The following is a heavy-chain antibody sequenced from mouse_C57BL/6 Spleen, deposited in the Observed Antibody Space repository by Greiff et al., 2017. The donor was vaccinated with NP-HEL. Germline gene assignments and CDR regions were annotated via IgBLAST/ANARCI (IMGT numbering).Heavy chain of an antibody. J-gene: IGHJ3*01. V-gene: IGHV1-15*01. CDR1: GYTFTDYE. D-gene: IGHD1-1*01. CDR3: QFIEAY. CDR2: IDPETGGT. Sequence: QVQLKESGAELVRPGASVTLSCKASGYTFTDYEMHWVKQTPVHGLEWIGAIDPETGGTAYNQKFKGKAILTADKSSSTAYMELRSLTSEDSAVYYCQFIEAYWGQGTLVTVSA.